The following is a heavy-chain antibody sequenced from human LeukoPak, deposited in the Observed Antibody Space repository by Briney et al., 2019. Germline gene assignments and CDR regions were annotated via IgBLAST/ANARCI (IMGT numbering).Heavy chain of an antibody. J-gene: IGHJ4*02. CDR2: IYYSGST. D-gene: IGHD4-23*01. CDR1: GGTISRGRYF. V-gene: IGHV4-31*03. Sequence: PSQTLSLTCTVSGGTISRGRYFWSWIPQHPGKGLEWIGYIYYSGSTYYNPSLKSRVTISVDTSKNHFSLKLSSVTAADTAVYYCARVRHTVDLPLNFDYWGQGTLVTVSS. CDR3: ARVRHTVDLPLNFDY.